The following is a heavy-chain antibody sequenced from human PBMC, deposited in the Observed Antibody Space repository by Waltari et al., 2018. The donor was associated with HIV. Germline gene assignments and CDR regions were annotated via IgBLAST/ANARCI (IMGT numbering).Heavy chain of an antibody. V-gene: IGHV3-23*04. CDR1: GLTGNTSA. J-gene: IGHJ4*02. CDR2: IGGNDEST. Sequence: EVHLAESGGGLVQPGRSLRISCVLSGLTGNTSALTWVRQAPGNGLQWVSSIGGNDESTHYADSVRGRFTISRDDSHNTLSLQMDSLTINDTAVYYCAKEAAVSAGPLDSWGQGVVVIVSS. D-gene: IGHD6-19*01. CDR3: AKEAAVSAGPLDS.